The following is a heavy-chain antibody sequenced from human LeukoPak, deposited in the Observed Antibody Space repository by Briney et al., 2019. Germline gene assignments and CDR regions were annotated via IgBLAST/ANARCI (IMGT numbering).Heavy chain of an antibody. CDR3: ARDSWNGYCSSTSCYDDDY. J-gene: IGHJ4*02. V-gene: IGHV3-21*01. D-gene: IGHD2-2*01. Sequence: GGALRLSCAASLFTFISYSMNWVRQAPGKGLEGVSSISSSSSYIYYADSVKGRFSISRDNAKNSLYLQMNILRAEDTAVYYCARDSWNGYCSSTSCYDDDYWGQGTLVTVSS. CDR1: LFTFISYS. CDR2: ISSSSSYI.